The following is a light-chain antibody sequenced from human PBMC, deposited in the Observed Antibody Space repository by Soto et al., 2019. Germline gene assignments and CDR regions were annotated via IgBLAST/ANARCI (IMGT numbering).Light chain of an antibody. CDR3: QQYGSSQYT. CDR2: GAS. V-gene: IGKV3-20*01. J-gene: IGKJ2*01. Sequence: EIVLTQSPGTLSLSPGERATLSCRASQSVNNNYLAWYQQKPGQAPRLLIYGASSRATGIPDRFSGSGSGTDFTLTISRREPEDFAVYYCQQYGSSQYTFGQGTKLEIQ. CDR1: QSVNNNY.